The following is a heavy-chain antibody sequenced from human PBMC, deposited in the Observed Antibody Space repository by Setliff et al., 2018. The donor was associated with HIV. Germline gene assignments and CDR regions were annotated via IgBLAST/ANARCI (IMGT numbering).Heavy chain of an antibody. D-gene: IGHD6-13*01. CDR1: GFSFSYYW. Sequence: GGSLRLSCAASGFSFSYYWMHWVRQAPGKGLEWVAVIWFDGSYKYYVDSVKGRFTISRDNSKNTLYLQMNSLRAEDAAVYYCARGASSSWYYFDYWGQGALVTVSS. CDR2: IWFDGSYK. V-gene: IGHV3-33*08. CDR3: ARGASSSWYYFDY. J-gene: IGHJ4*02.